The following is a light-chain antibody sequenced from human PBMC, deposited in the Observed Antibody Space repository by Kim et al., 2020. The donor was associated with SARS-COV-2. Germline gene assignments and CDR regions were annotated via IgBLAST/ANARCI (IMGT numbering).Light chain of an antibody. V-gene: IGKV1-33*01. Sequence: DIQMTQSPPSLSASVGDRVTITCQASQDIVKYLNWYQQKPGKAPKLLIYDASDREAGVPSRFRGSGSGTHFTFTITGLKPDDVATYYCQQYSDVTGTFGGRAKVDSK. CDR3: QQYSDVTGT. CDR2: DAS. CDR1: QDIVKY. J-gene: IGKJ4*01.